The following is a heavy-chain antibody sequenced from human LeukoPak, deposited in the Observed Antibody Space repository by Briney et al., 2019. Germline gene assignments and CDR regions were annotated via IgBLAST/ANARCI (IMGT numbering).Heavy chain of an antibody. D-gene: IGHD3-3*01. J-gene: IGHJ6*03. Sequence: ASVKVSCKASGYTFTSYGISWVRQAPGQGLEWMGWISAYNGNTNYAQKLQGRVTMTTDTSTSTAYMELRSLRSDDTAVYYCARHGWIFGVVITYYYYMDVWGKGTTVTVSS. CDR1: GYTFTSYG. CDR3: ARHGWIFGVVITYYYYMDV. CDR2: ISAYNGNT. V-gene: IGHV1-18*01.